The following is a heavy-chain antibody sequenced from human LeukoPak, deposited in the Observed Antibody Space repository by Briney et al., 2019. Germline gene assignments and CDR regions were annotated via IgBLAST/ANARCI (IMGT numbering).Heavy chain of an antibody. Sequence: PGGSLRLSCAASGFTFSSYAMSWVRQAPGKGLEWVSAISGSGGSTYYADSVKGRFTISGHTSKNTLYLEMNSLRDEDTAVYYCAREVNSGFDCWGQGTLATVSS. CDR3: AREVNSGFDC. CDR2: ISGSGGST. CDR1: GFTFSSYA. V-gene: IGHV3-23*01. D-gene: IGHD3-22*01. J-gene: IGHJ4*02.